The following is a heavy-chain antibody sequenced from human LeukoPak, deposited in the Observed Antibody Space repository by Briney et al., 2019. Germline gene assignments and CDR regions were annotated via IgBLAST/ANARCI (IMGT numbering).Heavy chain of an antibody. V-gene: IGHV4-34*01. CDR2: INHSGST. CDR1: GGSFSGYY. Sequence: PSETLSLTCAVYGGSFSGYYWSWIRQPPGKGLEWIGEINHSGSTNYNPSLKSRVTISVDTSKNQFSLKLSSVTAADTAVYYCAREDYGGNYDFDYWGQGTLVSVSS. CDR3: AREDYGGNYDFDY. J-gene: IGHJ4*02. D-gene: IGHD4-23*01.